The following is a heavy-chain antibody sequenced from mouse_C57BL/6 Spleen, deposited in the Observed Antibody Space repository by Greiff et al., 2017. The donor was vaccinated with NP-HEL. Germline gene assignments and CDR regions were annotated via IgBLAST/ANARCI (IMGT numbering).Heavy chain of an antibody. V-gene: IGHV1-50*01. CDR2: IDPSDSYT. J-gene: IGHJ1*03. CDR3: ARDVGYFDV. Sequence: QVQLQQSGAELVKPGASVKLSCKASGYTFTSYWMQWVKQRPGQGLEWIGEIDPSDSYTNYNQKFKGKATLTVDTSSSTASMQLSSLTSEDSAVYYCARDVGYFDVWGTGTTVTVSS. CDR1: GYTFTSYW.